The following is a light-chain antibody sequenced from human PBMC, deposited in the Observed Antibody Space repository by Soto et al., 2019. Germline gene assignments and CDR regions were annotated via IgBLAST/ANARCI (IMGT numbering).Light chain of an antibody. V-gene: IGKV3-11*01. CDR2: DVS. CDR3: QQRRAWPLT. Sequence: EIVLTQSPATLSLSPGDRATLSCRASQSVENFLAWYQPKRGQAPRLLIFDVSTRAPGIPPRFSGSGSGTDFTLTISSLEPEDFAFYYCQQRRAWPLTFGGGTRVDFK. CDR1: QSVENF. J-gene: IGKJ4*01.